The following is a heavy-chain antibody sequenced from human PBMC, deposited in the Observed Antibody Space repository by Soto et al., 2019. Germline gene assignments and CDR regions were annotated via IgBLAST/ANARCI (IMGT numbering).Heavy chain of an antibody. D-gene: IGHD2-15*01. CDR2: MSRVDDST. CDR3: VSGGSCNHFDA. CDR1: FTVNTEA. V-gene: IGHV3-23*01. Sequence: FTVNTEAMNWVRQAAGKGLEGGSAMSRVDDSTYYADSVKGRVTISRENSQNTSYLQITLLRAEDTAPYYFVSGGSCNHFDA. J-gene: IGHJ3*01.